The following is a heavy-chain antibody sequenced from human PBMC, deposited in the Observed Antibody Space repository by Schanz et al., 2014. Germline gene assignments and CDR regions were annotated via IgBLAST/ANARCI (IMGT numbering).Heavy chain of an antibody. D-gene: IGHD4-17*01. CDR1: GFTFSSYA. J-gene: IGHJ5*01. CDR2: ISSSSSTR. CDR3: ARDSNGDDGYRFWFDS. V-gene: IGHV3-48*01. Sequence: VQLVESGGGVVQPGRSLRLSCAASGFTFSSYALHWVRQAPGKGLEWVSYISSSSSTRYYADSVKGRFTISRDNGKNSLSLQMNSLRVEDTAIYYCARDSNGDDGYRFWFDSWGQGILVTVSS.